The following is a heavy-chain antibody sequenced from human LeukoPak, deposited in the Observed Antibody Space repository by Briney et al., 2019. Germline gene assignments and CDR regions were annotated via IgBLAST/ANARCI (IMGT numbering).Heavy chain of an antibody. CDR1: GYSFTSYW. D-gene: IGHD3-10*01. Sequence: ESLKILCKGSGYSFTSYWIGWVRQMPGKGLEWMGIIYPGDSDTRYSPSFQGQVTISPDKSISTGYLQWSSLKASDTAMYYCARGVGYIWFGDSILGRQRSNWFDPWGQGTLVTVSS. J-gene: IGHJ5*02. CDR3: ARGVGYIWFGDSILGRQRSNWFDP. CDR2: IYPGDSDT. V-gene: IGHV5-51*01.